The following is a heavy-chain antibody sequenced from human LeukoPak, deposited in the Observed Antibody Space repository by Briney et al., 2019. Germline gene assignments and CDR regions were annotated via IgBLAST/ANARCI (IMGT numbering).Heavy chain of an antibody. CDR3: ATTRRLRLDPAPEYFQH. V-gene: IGHV3-48*03. D-gene: IGHD2-2*01. CDR1: GFTFSSYE. CDR2: ISSSCSTI. Sequence: GRSLRLSCAASGFTFSSYEMNWVRQAPGKGLEWVSYISSSCSTIYYADSVKGRFTIYRDNAKNSLYLQMNSLRAEDTAVYYCATTRRLRLDPAPEYFQHWGQGTLVTVSS. J-gene: IGHJ1*01.